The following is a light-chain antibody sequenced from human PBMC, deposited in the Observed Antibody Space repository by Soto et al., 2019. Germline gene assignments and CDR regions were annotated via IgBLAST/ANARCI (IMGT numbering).Light chain of an antibody. CDR2: AAS. Sequence: AIRMTQSPSSLSASTGDRVTITCRASQGISSYLAWYQQKLGKAPKLLIYAASTLPSGVPSRFSGSGSGTDFTVTISCLQSEDFATYYCQQYYSYPYTFGQGTKLEIK. CDR3: QQYYSYPYT. V-gene: IGKV1-8*01. J-gene: IGKJ2*01. CDR1: QGISSY.